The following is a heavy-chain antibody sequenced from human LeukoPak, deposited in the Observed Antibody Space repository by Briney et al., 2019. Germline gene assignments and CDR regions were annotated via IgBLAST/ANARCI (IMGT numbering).Heavy chain of an antibody. CDR1: GFTFSTTG. Sequence: GGSLRLSCAASGFTFSTTGMTWVRQAPGKGLEWVSTISFRGDPYYADSFKGRFTISRDNAKNSVFLQMNNLRAEDTAVYYCASQPWTAVAARFDYWGQGTLVTVSS. CDR3: ASQPWTAVAARFDY. D-gene: IGHD6-13*01. J-gene: IGHJ4*02. V-gene: IGHV3-21*01. CDR2: ISFRGDP.